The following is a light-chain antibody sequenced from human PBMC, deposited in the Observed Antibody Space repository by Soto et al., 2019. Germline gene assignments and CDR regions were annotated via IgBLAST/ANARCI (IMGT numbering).Light chain of an antibody. CDR2: DVS. V-gene: IGLV2-14*01. CDR3: SSYTSSSTLYV. Sequence: QSVLTQPASVSGSPGQSITISCTGTSSDVGGYNCVSWYQQHPGKAPKLMIYDVSNRPSGVSNRFSGSKSGNTASLTISGLQAEDEADYYCSSYTSSSTLYVFRTGTKVTVL. CDR1: SSDVGGYNC. J-gene: IGLJ1*01.